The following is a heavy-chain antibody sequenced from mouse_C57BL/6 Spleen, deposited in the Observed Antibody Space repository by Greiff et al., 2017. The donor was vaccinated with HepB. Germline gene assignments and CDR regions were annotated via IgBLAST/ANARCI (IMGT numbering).Heavy chain of an antibody. CDR3: ARDYGSSYGAMDY. V-gene: IGHV5-4*01. CDR1: GFTFSSYA. Sequence: DVKLVESGGGLVKPGGSLKLSCAASGFTFSSYAMSWVRQTPEKRLEWVATISDGGSYTYYPDNVKGRFTISRDNAKNNLYLQMSHLKSEDTAMYYCARDYGSSYGAMDYWGQGTSVTVSS. D-gene: IGHD1-1*01. J-gene: IGHJ4*01. CDR2: ISDGGSYT.